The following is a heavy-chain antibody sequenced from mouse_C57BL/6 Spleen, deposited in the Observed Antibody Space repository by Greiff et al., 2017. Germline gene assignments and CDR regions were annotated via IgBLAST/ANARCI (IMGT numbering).Heavy chain of an antibody. D-gene: IGHD2-5*01. CDR1: GYTFTSYT. V-gene: IGHV1-4*01. CDR2: INPSSGYT. Sequence: QVQLQQSGAELARPGASVKMSCKASGYTFTSYTMHWVKQRPGQGLEWIGYINPSSGYTKYNQKFKDKATLTADKSSSTAYMQLSSLTSEDAAVYYCASGYSTYWYFDVWGTGTTVTVSS. CDR3: ASGYSTYWYFDV. J-gene: IGHJ1*03.